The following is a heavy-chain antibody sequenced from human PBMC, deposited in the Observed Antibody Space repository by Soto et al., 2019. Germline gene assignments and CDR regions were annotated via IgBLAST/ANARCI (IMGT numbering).Heavy chain of an antibody. CDR1: GGSISSYY. CDR2: IYYSGST. Sequence: SETLSLTCAVSGGSISSYYWSWIRQPPGKGLEWIGYIYYSGSTYYNPSLKSRVTISVDTSKNQFSLKLSSVTAADTAVYYCARHKYSSSWTNNWFDPWGQGTLVTVYS. J-gene: IGHJ5*02. V-gene: IGHV4-59*04. CDR3: ARHKYSSSWTNNWFDP. D-gene: IGHD6-13*01.